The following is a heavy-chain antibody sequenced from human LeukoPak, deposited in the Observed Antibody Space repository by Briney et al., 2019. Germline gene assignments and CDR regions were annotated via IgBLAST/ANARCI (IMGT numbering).Heavy chain of an antibody. J-gene: IGHJ6*03. V-gene: IGHV4-38-2*02. CDR3: ARVGSDFWSGYSVGYYYYMDV. Sequence: PSETLSLTCTVSGYSISSGYYWGWIRQPPGKGLEWIGSIYHSGSTYYNPSLKSRVTISVDTSKNQFSLKLSSVTAADTAVYYCARVGSDFWSGYSVGYYYYMDVWGKGTTVTVSS. CDR1: GYSISSGYY. D-gene: IGHD3-3*01. CDR2: IYHSGST.